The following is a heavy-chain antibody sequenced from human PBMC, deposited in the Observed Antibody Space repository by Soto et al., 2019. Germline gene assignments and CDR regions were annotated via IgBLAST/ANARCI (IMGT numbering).Heavy chain of an antibody. J-gene: IGHJ4*02. V-gene: IGHV3-23*01. D-gene: IGHD2-15*01. CDR2: ISSSGGHT. CDR1: GFTFSNSA. CDR3: AKVQGFCSANFYIVDS. Sequence: PGGSLRLFCAASGFTFSNSAMSWVRQVPGKGLEWAAGISSSGGHTNYADSVKGRFTISRDNSKDTLYLQMNSLRAEDTALYYCAKVQGFCSANFYIVDSCGQGDPVTVPP.